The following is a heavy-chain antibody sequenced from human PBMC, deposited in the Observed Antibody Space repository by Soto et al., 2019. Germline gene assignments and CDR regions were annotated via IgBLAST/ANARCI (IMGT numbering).Heavy chain of an antibody. CDR1: GFTFSNAW. J-gene: IGHJ3*02. CDR3: TTDPVGYYDSSVHDAFDI. D-gene: IGHD3-22*01. CDR2: IKSKTDGGTT. Sequence: GESLKISCAASGFTFSNAWMSWVRQAPGKGLEWVGRIKSKTDGGTTDYAAPVKGRFTISRDDSKNTLYLQMNSLKTEDTAVYYYTTDPVGYYDSSVHDAFDIWGQGTMVTVSS. V-gene: IGHV3-15*01.